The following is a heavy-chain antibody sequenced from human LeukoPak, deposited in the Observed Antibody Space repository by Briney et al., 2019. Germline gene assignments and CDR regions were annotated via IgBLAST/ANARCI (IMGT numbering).Heavy chain of an antibody. CDR2: IYDSGST. CDR1: GGSTSSYY. D-gene: IGHD3-9*01. Sequence: SETLSLTCTVSGGSTSSYYWSWVRQPPGKGLEWIGYIYDSGSTNYNPSLKSRVTISVDTSKNQFSLKLTSVTAADTAVYYCTKGGRRDILTYWGQGILVTVSP. V-gene: IGHV4-59*01. CDR3: TKGGRRDILTY. J-gene: IGHJ4*02.